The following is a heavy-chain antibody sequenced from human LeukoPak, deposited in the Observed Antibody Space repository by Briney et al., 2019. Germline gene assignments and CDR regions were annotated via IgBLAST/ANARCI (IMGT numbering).Heavy chain of an antibody. J-gene: IGHJ4*02. D-gene: IGHD4-17*01. CDR1: GFTFSSYA. CDR3: ARDYDYGDYRRGNFDY. CDR2: ISYDGSNK. V-gene: IGHV3-30-3*01. Sequence: PGGSLRLSCAASGFTFSSYAMHWVRQAPGKGLEWVAVISYDGSNKYYADSVKGRFTISRDNSKNTLYLQMNSLRAEDTAVYYCARDYDYGDYRRGNFDYWGQGTLVTVSS.